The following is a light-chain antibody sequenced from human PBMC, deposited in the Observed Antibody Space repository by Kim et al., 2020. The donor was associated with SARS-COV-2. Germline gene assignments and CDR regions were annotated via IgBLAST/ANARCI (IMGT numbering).Light chain of an antibody. CDR1: QGVSSN. J-gene: IGKJ2*01. CDR3: QQYNNWPYT. Sequence: SVARGEGATLSCRASQGVSSNLAWYQQKPGQARRLLIYGASTRATGIPARFSGSGSGTECTLTISSLQSEDFAVYYCQQYNNWPYTFGQGTKLEI. V-gene: IGKV3-15*01. CDR2: GAS.